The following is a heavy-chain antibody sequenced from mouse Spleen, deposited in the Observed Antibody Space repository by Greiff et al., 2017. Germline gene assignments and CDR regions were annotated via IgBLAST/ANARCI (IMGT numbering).Heavy chain of an antibody. Sequence: EVQLVESGGGLVKPGGSLKLSCAASGFTFSDYGMHWVRQAPEKGLEWVAYISSGSSTIYYADTVKGRFTISRDNARNTLYLQMSSLRSEDTAMYYCARLGDGYFDYWGRGTTLTVSS. CDR2: ISSGSSTI. D-gene: IGHD2-3*01. CDR3: ARLGDGYFDY. CDR1: GFTFSDYG. J-gene: IGHJ2*01. V-gene: IGHV5-17*01.